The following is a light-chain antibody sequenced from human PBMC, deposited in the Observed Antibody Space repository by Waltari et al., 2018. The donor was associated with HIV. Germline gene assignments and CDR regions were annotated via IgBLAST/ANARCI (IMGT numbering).Light chain of an antibody. CDR2: GAT. J-gene: IGKJ5*01. Sequence: EIVMTHSPTPLSVSPGGRATLFCRASQSVRSNLAWYQQKPGQGPRLLIYGATTRANGFPARFGGSGSGTEFTLTISSLQSEDFGVYYCQQDNKGPLGITFGQGTRLEI. V-gene: IGKV3-15*01. CDR3: QQDNKGPLGIT. CDR1: QSVRSN.